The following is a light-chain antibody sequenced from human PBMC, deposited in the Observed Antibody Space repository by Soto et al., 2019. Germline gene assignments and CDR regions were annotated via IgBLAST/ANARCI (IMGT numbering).Light chain of an antibody. CDR1: QTISNNY. J-gene: IGKJ1*01. Sequence: EIVLTQSPGTLTLSPGESAALSCRSSQTISNNYLVWYRQKPGQAPRLLIYAVSSRAAGIPDRFSGSGSGTDFALTSARREPEYSAVYYCQQHNNSPWTFGQGPRVEI. CDR3: QQHNNSPWT. V-gene: IGKV3-20*01. CDR2: AVS.